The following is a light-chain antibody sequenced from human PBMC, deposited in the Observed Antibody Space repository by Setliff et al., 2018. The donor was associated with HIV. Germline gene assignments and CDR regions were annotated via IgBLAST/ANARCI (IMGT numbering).Light chain of an antibody. Sequence: QSALTQPASVSGSPGQSITISCTGTSSDVGSYNLVSWYQQHPGKAPKLMIYEVSKRPSGVSNRFSGSKSGNTASLTISGLQADDEADYYCCSYAGSSIFYVFGSGTKVTVL. CDR2: EVS. J-gene: IGLJ1*01. CDR1: SSDVGSYNL. V-gene: IGLV2-23*02. CDR3: CSYAGSSIFYV.